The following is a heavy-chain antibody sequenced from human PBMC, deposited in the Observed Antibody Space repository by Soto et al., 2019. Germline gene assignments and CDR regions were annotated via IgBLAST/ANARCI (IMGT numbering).Heavy chain of an antibody. V-gene: IGHV3-23*01. CDR1: GFTFSSYA. CDR2: ISGSGGST. CDR3: AKDIKRAAVWANWFDP. J-gene: IGHJ5*02. Sequence: EVQLLESGGGLVQPGGSLRLSCAASGFTFSSYAMSWVRQAPGKGLEWVSAISGSGGSTYYADSVKGRFTISRDNSKNTRYVQMNSLRAEDTAVYYCAKDIKRAAVWANWFDPWGQGTLVTVSS. D-gene: IGHD6-25*01.